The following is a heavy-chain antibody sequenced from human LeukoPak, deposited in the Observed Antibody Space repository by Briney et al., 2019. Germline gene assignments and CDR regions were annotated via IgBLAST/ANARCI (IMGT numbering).Heavy chain of an antibody. Sequence: PGGSLRLSCAASGFTFSRFAMQWVRQAPGKGLEWVAVMSYDGTKENYADSVKGRFTISRDNSKSTLYLQMSSLTTEDTAVYYCSRDGDVVGESFDYWGQGTLVTVSS. CDR1: GFTFSRFA. CDR3: SRDGDVVGESFDY. D-gene: IGHD2-21*01. V-gene: IGHV3-30*15. CDR2: MSYDGTKE. J-gene: IGHJ4*02.